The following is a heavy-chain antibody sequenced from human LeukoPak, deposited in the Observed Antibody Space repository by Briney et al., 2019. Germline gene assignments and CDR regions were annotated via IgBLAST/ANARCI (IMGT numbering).Heavy chain of an antibody. J-gene: IGHJ5*02. V-gene: IGHV4-31*03. CDR1: GGSISSGAYY. D-gene: IGHD2/OR15-2a*01. Sequence: PSQTLSLTCTVSGGSISSGAYYWNWIRQHPGKGLEWIGYIYYSGSTYYNPSLKSRVTMSVDTSKNQFSLKLSSVTAAGTAVYYCAREVIEDWFDPWGQGTLVTVSS. CDR2: IYYSGST. CDR3: AREVIEDWFDP.